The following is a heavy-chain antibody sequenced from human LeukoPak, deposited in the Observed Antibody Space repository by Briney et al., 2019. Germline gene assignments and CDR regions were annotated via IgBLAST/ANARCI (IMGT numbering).Heavy chain of an antibody. CDR1: GFTVSSNY. V-gene: IGHV3-53*01. CDR2: IYSGGST. D-gene: IGHD3-10*01. Sequence: TGGSLRLSCAASGFTVSSNYMSWVRQAPGKGLEWVSVIYSGGSTYYADSVKGRFTISRDNSKNTLNLQMNSLRAEDTAVYYCARVYYGSGSLYYYYYYMDVWGKGTTVTISS. CDR3: ARVYYGSGSLYYYYYYMDV. J-gene: IGHJ6*03.